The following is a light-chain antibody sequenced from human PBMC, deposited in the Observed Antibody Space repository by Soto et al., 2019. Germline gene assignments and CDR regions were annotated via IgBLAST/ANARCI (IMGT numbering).Light chain of an antibody. CDR2: DVS. CDR1: QSVSNW. CDR3: QQYDSYSWT. J-gene: IGKJ1*01. Sequence: IPSPATLTAALGQSVTIAWRASQSVSNWLAWYQQKPGKAPKLLIYDVSSLESGVPSRFSGSGSGTEFILTISSLQPDDFATYYCQQYDSYSWTFDQGTKVDIK. V-gene: IGKV1-5*01.